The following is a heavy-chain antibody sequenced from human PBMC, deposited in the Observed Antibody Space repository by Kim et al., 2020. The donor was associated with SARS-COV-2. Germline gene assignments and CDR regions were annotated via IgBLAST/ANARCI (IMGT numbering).Heavy chain of an antibody. CDR1: GITFSSAA. V-gene: IGHV3-23*01. CDR3: ASRPEFDY. CDR2: ITDSGANT. D-gene: IGHD2-2*01. Sequence: GGSLRLSCAASGITFSSAAMGWVRQAPGKGLEFVSSITDSGANTYYADSVKGRFTISRDNSKNTLYLHMNSLTADDTAVYYCASRPEFDYWGQGTLVTVSS. J-gene: IGHJ4*02.